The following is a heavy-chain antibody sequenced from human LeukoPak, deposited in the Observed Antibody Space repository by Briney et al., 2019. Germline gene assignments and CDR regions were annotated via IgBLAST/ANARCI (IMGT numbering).Heavy chain of an antibody. J-gene: IGHJ6*02. CDR3: ARSPWFGESMDV. Sequence: PGGSLRLSCAASGFTFSSYGMHWVRQAPGKGLEWVAVIWYDGSNKYYADSVKGRFTISRDNSKNTLYLQMNSLRAEDTTVYYCARSPWFGESMDVWGQGTTVTVSS. D-gene: IGHD3-10*01. V-gene: IGHV3-33*01. CDR2: IWYDGSNK. CDR1: GFTFSSYG.